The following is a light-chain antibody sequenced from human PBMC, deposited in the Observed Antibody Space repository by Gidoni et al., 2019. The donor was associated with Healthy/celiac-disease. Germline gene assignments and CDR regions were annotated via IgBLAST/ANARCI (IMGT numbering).Light chain of an antibody. CDR3: QQLNSYPPNT. V-gene: IGKV1-9*01. J-gene: IGKJ2*01. Sequence: DLPFTPSPSFLSASVGDRVTITCRASQGISSYLAWYQQKPGKAPKLLIYAASTLQSGVPSRFSGSGSGTEVTLTISSLQPEDFATYDWQQLNSYPPNTFGQGTKLEIK. CDR2: AAS. CDR1: QGISSY.